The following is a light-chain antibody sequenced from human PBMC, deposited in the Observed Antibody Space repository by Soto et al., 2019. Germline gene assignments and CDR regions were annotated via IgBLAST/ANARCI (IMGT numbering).Light chain of an antibody. J-gene: IGKJ2*02. CDR2: WAS. Sequence: DIVTTQSPDSLAVSLGERATIYCKSSQSVLYSPNNKNYLAWYQQKPGQPPKLLIYWASTRESGVPDRFSGSGSGTDFTLTISSLQAEDVAVYYCQQYYSPPSCAFGQGTKLEIK. V-gene: IGKV4-1*01. CDR1: QSVLYSPNNKNY. CDR3: QQYYSPPSCA.